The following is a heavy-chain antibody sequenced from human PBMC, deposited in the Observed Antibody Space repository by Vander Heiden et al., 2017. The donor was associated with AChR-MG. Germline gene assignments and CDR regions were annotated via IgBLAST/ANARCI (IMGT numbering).Heavy chain of an antibody. CDR2: IYYSGST. CDR1: GGSISSSSYY. D-gene: IGHD1-7*01. V-gene: IGHV4-39*01. Sequence: QLQLQESGPGLVKPSETLSLTCTVSGGSISSSSYYWGLIRQPPGKGLEWIGSIYYSGSTYYNPSLKSRVTISVDTSKNQFSLKLSSVTAADTAVYYCARLNWNYSWGAVDYWGQGTLVTVSS. CDR3: ARLNWNYSWGAVDY. J-gene: IGHJ4*02.